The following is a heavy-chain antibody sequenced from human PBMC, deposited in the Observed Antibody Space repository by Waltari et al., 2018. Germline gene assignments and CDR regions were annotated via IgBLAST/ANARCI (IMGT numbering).Heavy chain of an antibody. J-gene: IGHJ5*02. CDR1: GGSISSYY. Sequence: QVQLQESGPGLVKPSETLSLTCTVSGGSISSYYWSWIRQPPGKGLEWIGYIYYRGSTNNNPSRQSRVTISVDTSKNQFSLKLSSVTAADTAVYYCARVRGNGIAAAGTNWFDPWGQGTLVTVSS. CDR3: ARVRGNGIAAAGTNWFDP. CDR2: IYYRGST. V-gene: IGHV4-59*01. D-gene: IGHD6-13*01.